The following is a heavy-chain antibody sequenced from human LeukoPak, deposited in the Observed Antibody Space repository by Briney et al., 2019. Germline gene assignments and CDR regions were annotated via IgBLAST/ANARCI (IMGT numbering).Heavy chain of an antibody. J-gene: IGHJ4*02. CDR1: GYSFTAYW. CDR2: IYPGDSDT. V-gene: IGHV5-51*01. CDR3: ARTPGGSPSSYFDY. Sequence: GESLKISCKGSGYSFTAYWIGWVRQMPGKGLEWMGIIYPGDSDTRYSPSFQGQVTISVDRSISTAYLQWSSLRASDTAMHYCARTPGGSPSSYFDYWGQGTLVTVSS. D-gene: IGHD3-16*01.